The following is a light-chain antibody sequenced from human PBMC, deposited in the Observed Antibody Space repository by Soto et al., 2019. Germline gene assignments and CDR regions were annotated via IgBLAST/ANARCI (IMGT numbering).Light chain of an antibody. Sequence: QSVLTQPPSLSATPGQRVTISCSGSSSNIGNNYVCWYKQVPGTAPKVIMFSNNQRPSGVPDRFSGAKTGTSASLAINGLQSEDEADYYCATWDDRRAGGVFGGGTKLTV. V-gene: IGLV1-47*02. CDR3: ATWDDRRAGGV. J-gene: IGLJ3*02. CDR2: SNN. CDR1: SSNIGNNY.